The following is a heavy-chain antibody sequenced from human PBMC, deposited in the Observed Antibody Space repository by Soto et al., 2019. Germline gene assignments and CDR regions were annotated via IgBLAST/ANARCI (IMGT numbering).Heavy chain of an antibody. CDR2: IIPIFGTA. J-gene: IGHJ4*02. D-gene: IGHD2-15*01. CDR3: ARGSEIRWYFDY. CDR1: GGTFSSYA. Sequence: SVKVSCKASGGTFSSYAISWVRQAPGQGLEWMGGIIPIFGTANYAQKFQGRVTITADKSTSTAYMELSSLGSEETAVYYCARGSEIRWYFDYWGQGTLVTVSS. V-gene: IGHV1-69*06.